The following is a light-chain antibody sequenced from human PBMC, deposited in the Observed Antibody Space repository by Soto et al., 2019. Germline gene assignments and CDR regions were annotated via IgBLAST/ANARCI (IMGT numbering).Light chain of an antibody. Sequence: VLTQSPGTLSLNKGERATLSCRASQSVSSSYLAWYQQKPGQAPRLLIYGASSLQSGVPSRFSGSGSGTDFTLTISSLQPEDFATYYCQQSYSTPRPFGQGTMVAI. V-gene: IGKV3-20*02. CDR3: QQSYSTPRP. J-gene: IGKJ1*01. CDR1: QSVSSSY. CDR2: GAS.